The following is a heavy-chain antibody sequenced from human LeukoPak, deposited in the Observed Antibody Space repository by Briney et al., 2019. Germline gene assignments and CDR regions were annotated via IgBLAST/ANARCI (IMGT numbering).Heavy chain of an antibody. Sequence: GGSLRLSCAASGFTFSSYAMSWVRQAPGKGLEWVSTISGGGDNTYYADSVKGRFTISRDNSKNTLYLQMNSLRAEDTAVYYCARGSRVVTAIDYWGQGTLVTVSS. J-gene: IGHJ4*02. CDR3: ARGSRVVTAIDY. V-gene: IGHV3-23*01. D-gene: IGHD2-21*02. CDR1: GFTFSSYA. CDR2: ISGGGDNT.